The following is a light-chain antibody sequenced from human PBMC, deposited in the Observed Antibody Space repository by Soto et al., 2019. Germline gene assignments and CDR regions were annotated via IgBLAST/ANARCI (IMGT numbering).Light chain of an antibody. CDR1: STDVGGYIY. CDR2: EVS. J-gene: IGLJ1*01. Sequence: QSALTQPASVSGSPGQSITISCTGTSTDVGGYIYVSWYQHHPGKAPKLLIYEVSHRPSGVSSRFSGSKSGNTASLTISGLQADDEADYYCSSYTDTNDVFGTGTKLTVL. CDR3: SSYTDTNDV. V-gene: IGLV2-14*01.